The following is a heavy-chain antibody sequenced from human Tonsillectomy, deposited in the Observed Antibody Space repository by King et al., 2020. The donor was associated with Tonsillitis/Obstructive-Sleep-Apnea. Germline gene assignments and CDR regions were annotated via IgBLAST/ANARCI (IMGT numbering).Heavy chain of an antibody. CDR2: IDPSDSYT. CDR3: ARRGRDLGYCSGGSCYNDY. D-gene: IGHD2-15*01. J-gene: IGHJ4*02. V-gene: IGHV5-10-1*01. Sequence: VQLVESGAEVKKPGESLRISCTGSGYSFTSYWISWVRQMPGKGLEWMGRIDPSDSYTNYSPSFQGHVTISADKSISTAYLQWSSLKASDTAMYYCARRGRDLGYCSGGSCYNDYWGQGTLVTVSS. CDR1: GYSFTSYW.